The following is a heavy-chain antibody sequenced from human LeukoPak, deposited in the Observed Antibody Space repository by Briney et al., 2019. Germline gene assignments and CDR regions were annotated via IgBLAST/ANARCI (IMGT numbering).Heavy chain of an antibody. D-gene: IGHD3-10*01. Sequence: PGGSLRLSCAASGFTFSSYAMSWVRQAPGKGLEWVSAISGSGGSTYYADSVKGRFTISRDNSKNTLYLQMNSLRAEDTAVYYCAKDLNSGSGSCSWGLFDYWGQGILVTVSS. J-gene: IGHJ4*02. V-gene: IGHV3-23*01. CDR1: GFTFSSYA. CDR3: AKDLNSGSGSCSWGLFDY. CDR2: ISGSGGST.